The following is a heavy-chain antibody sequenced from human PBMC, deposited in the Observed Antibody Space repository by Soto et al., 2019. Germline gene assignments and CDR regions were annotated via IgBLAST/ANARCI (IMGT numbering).Heavy chain of an antibody. Sequence: GESLKISCAASGFTFSSYWMSWVRQAPGKGLEWVANIKQDGSEKYYVDSVKGRFTISSDNAKNSLYLQMNSLRAEDTAVYYCARRVKYDFWSGSMDYWGQGTLVTVSS. V-gene: IGHV3-7*05. D-gene: IGHD3-3*01. CDR2: IKQDGSEK. J-gene: IGHJ4*02. CDR3: ARRVKYDFWSGSMDY. CDR1: GFTFSSYW.